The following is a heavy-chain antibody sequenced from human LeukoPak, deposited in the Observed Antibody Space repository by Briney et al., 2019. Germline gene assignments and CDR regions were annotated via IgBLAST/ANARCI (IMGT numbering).Heavy chain of an antibody. CDR3: ARATRGYGMGY. Sequence: GASVKVSCKASGGTFGSYAISWVRQAPGQGLEWMGRIIPIFGIANYAQKFQGRVTITADKSTSTAYMELSSLRSEDTAVYYCARATRGYGMGYRGQGTLVTVSS. J-gene: IGHJ4*02. CDR2: IIPIFGIA. V-gene: IGHV1-69*04. D-gene: IGHD5-18*01. CDR1: GGTFGSYA.